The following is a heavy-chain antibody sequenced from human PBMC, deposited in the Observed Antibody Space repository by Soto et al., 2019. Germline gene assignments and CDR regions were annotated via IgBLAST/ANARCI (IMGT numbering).Heavy chain of an antibody. CDR3: ARGPPYYYYGMDV. CDR2: INHSGST. CDR1: GGSFSGYY. J-gene: IGHJ6*02. Sequence: SETLSLTCAVYGGSFSGYYWSWIRQPPGKGLEWIGEINHSGSTNYNPSLKSRVTISVDTSKNQFSLKLSSVTAAGTAVYYCARGPPYYYYGMDVWGQGTTVTVSS. V-gene: IGHV4-34*01.